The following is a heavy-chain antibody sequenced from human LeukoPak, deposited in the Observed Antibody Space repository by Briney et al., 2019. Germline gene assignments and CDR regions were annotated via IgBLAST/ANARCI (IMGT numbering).Heavy chain of an antibody. V-gene: IGHV4-39*07. D-gene: IGHD2-15*01. Sequence: KPSETLSLTCTVSGGSISGSSYYWGWIRQPPGKGLEWIGSIYYSGSTYYNPSLKSRVTISVDTSKNQFSLKLSSVTAADTAVYYCARDSGFCSGGSCYHNYFDYWGQGTLVTVSS. CDR3: ARDSGFCSGGSCYHNYFDY. CDR1: GGSISGSSYY. J-gene: IGHJ4*02. CDR2: IYYSGST.